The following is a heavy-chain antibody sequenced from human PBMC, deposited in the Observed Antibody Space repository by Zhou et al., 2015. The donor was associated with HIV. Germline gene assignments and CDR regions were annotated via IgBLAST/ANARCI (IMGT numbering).Heavy chain of an antibody. CDR2: INAYNGNT. CDR3: ARDGGYYDFWSGPFDY. Sequence: QVQLVQSGAEVKKPGASVKVSCKASGYTFTSSGISWVRQAPGQGLEWMGWINAYNGNTNYAQKVQGRVVMTTDTATSTAYMELRRLRSDDTAVYYXARDGGYYDFWSGPFDYWGQGTLVTVSS. J-gene: IGHJ4*02. D-gene: IGHD3-3*01. V-gene: IGHV1-18*01. CDR1: GYTFTSSG.